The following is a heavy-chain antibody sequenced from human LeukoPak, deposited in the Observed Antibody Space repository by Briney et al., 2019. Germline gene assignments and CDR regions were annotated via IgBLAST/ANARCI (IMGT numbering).Heavy chain of an antibody. CDR3: ARRAGGLARNNWFDP. CDR1: GVTLSGNY. Sequence: PGGSLRLSCAASGVTLSGNYMSWGCQAPGKGLEWVSFIYSGGSTYYADSVKGRFTISRDNSKNTRYLQMNSLRAVDTAVYYCARRAGGLARNNWFDPWGQGTLVTASS. D-gene: IGHD3-16*01. J-gene: IGHJ5*02. CDR2: IYSGGST. V-gene: IGHV3-66*01.